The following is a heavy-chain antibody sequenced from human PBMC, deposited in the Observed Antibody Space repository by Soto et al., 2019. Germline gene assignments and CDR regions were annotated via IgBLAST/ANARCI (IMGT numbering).Heavy chain of an antibody. CDR3: ARVPLDSSGYPMYYFDY. Sequence: QVQLAQSGAEVKKPGSSVKVSCKTSGGTFSNYAISWVRQAPGQGLEWMGGINPIFGTTNYAPKFQGRVTITADETTSTASMQLSSLRSEDTAVYYCARVPLDSSGYPMYYFDYWGQGTLVTVSS. J-gene: IGHJ4*02. D-gene: IGHD3-22*01. CDR1: GGTFSNYA. V-gene: IGHV1-69*01. CDR2: INPIFGTT.